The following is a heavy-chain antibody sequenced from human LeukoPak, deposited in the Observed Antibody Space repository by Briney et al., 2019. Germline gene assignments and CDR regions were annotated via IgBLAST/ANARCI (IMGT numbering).Heavy chain of an antibody. CDR2: INPKSGGT. CDR1: GYTFIDYY. V-gene: IGHV1-2*02. CDR3: ARTPVAFKVGGGLYFYGMDV. D-gene: IGHD3-16*01. J-gene: IGHJ6*02. Sequence: GASVKVSCKACGYTFIDYYMQWVRQAPGQGLEWMGWINPKSGGTKYAQKLHGRVTMTRDTSISTAYMELSRLRSDDTAVYYCARTPVAFKVGGGLYFYGMDVWGQGTTVTISS.